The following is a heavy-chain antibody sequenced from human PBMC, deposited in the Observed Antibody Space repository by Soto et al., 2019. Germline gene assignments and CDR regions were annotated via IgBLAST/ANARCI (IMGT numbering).Heavy chain of an antibody. CDR1: GGSFSGYY. Sequence: SETLSLTCAVYGGSFSGYYWSWIRQPPGKGLEWIGEINHSGSTNYNPSLKSRVTISVDTSKNQFSLKLSSVTAADTAVYYCARGPLLRFLERRTFDYWGQGTLVTVSS. CDR3: ARGPLLRFLERRTFDY. V-gene: IGHV4-34*01. CDR2: INHSGST. J-gene: IGHJ4*02. D-gene: IGHD3-3*01.